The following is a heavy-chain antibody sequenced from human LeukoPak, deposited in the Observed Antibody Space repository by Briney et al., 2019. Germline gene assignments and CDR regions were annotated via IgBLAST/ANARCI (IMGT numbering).Heavy chain of an antibody. J-gene: IGHJ4*02. V-gene: IGHV4-59*08. Sequence: SETLSLTCTVSGGSISTYYWSWIRQPPGKGLEWIGYIPYSGSTNYNPSLKSRVTISLDTSKNQFALKLSSVTAADTAVYHCARSIIGTRSKFDYWGQGTLVTVSS. CDR2: IPYSGST. CDR3: ARSIIGTRSKFDY. CDR1: GGSISTYY. D-gene: IGHD1/OR15-1a*01.